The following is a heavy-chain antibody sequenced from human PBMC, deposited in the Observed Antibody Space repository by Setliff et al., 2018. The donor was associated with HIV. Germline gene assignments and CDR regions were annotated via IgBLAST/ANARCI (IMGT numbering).Heavy chain of an antibody. CDR1: GYTFSSYD. CDR3: ARARRDSYDRGRRNHYYIDV. D-gene: IGHD3-22*01. CDR2: MNPNSGNT. J-gene: IGHJ6*03. Sequence: ASVKVSCKASGYTFSSYDINWVRQATGQGLEWMGWMNPNSGNTDYAQKFQGRVTMTRDTSIGTAYMELNNLKFEDTAVYYCARARRDSYDRGRRNHYYIDVWGKGTPVTVSS. V-gene: IGHV1-8*02.